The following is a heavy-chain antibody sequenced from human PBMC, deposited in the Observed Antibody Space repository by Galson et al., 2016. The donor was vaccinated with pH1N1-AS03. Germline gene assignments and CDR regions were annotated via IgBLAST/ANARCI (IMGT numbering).Heavy chain of an antibody. J-gene: IGHJ6*02. Sequence: SLRLSCAASGFIFTTYAMNWVRQAPGKGLEWVSLISYDGGKKSYAESVKGRFTISRDSSNNTLYLQMNSLRAEDTAIYYCTRVIDIFDHLYYYAMDVWGQGTTVTVSS. V-gene: IGHV3-30*07. D-gene: IGHD3-9*01. CDR2: ISYDGGKK. CDR3: TRVIDIFDHLYYYAMDV. CDR1: GFIFTTYA.